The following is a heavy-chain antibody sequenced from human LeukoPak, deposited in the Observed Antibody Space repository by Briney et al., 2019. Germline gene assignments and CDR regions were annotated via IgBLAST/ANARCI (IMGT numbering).Heavy chain of an antibody. D-gene: IGHD3-3*01. CDR3: ARDRSISGVVTLDY. CDR1: GFRFSDSC. V-gene: IGHV3-7*01. Sequence: GGSLRLSCAASGFRFSDSCMTWVRQAPGKGLEWVANIRQDGSEKYYVDSVKGRFTISRDNAKNSVCLQMNSLRAEDTAVYYCARDRSISGVVTLDYWGQGTLVTVSS. CDR2: IRQDGSEK. J-gene: IGHJ4*02.